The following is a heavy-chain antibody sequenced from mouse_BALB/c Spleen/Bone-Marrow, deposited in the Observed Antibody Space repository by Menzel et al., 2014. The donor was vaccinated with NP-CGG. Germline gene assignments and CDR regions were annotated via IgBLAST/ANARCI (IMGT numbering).Heavy chain of an antibody. V-gene: IGHV1S137*01. CDR1: GYTFTDHA. CDR3: ARSGKVHNAMDY. D-gene: IGHD2-14*01. CDR2: ISGYYGDA. J-gene: IGHJ4*01. Sequence: QVQLQQSGAKLVRPGVSVKISCKGSGYTFTDHAIHWVKRSHAKSLEWIGVISGYYGDAIYNQKFKGKATMTVDKSSSTAYMELARLTSENSAIYYCARSGKVHNAMDYWGQGTTVTVSS.